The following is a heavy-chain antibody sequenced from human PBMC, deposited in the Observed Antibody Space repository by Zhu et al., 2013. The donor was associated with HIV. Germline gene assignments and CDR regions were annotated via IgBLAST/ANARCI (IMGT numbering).Heavy chain of an antibody. J-gene: IGHJ4*02. CDR3: SRTKMFAGYWSDF. CDR1: GYTFTGYY. D-gene: IGHD3-9*01. V-gene: IGHV1-2*02. CDR2: INPNSGGT. Sequence: QVQLVQSGAEVKKPGASVKVSCKASGYTFTGYYMHWVRQAPGQGLEWMGWINPNSGGTNYAQKFQGRVTMTRDTSITTAYMELTRLTPDDTAVYYCSRTKMFAGYWSDFWGQGTLVTVSS.